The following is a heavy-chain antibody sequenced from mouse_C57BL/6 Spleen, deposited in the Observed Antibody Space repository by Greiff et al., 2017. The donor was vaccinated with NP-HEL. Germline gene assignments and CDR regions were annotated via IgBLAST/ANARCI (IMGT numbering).Heavy chain of an antibody. J-gene: IGHJ3*01. D-gene: IGHD2-4*01. V-gene: IGHV1-61*01. CDR1: GYTFTSYW. CDR3: ARDGDYDDGAWFAY. CDR2: IYPSDSET. Sequence: QVQLQQPGAELVRPGSSVKLSCKASGYTFTSYWMDWVKQRPGQGLEWIGNIYPSDSETHYNQKFKDKATLTVDKSSSTAYMQLSSLTSEDSAVYYCARDGDYDDGAWFAYWGQGTLVTVPA.